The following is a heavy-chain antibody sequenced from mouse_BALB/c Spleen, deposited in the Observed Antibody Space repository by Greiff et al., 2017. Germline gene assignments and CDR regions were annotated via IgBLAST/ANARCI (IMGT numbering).Heavy chain of an antibody. CDR3: AREEAITTATGGFAY. CDR2: IYPGNGDT. D-gene: IGHD1-2*01. V-gene: IGHV1-12*01. Sequence: QVQLQQPGAELVKPGASVKMSCKASGYTFTSYNMHWVKQTPGQGLEWIGAIYPGNGDTSYNQKFKGKATLTADKSSSTAYMQLSSLTSEDSAVYYCAREEAITTATGGFAYWGQGTLVTVSA. J-gene: IGHJ3*01. CDR1: GYTFTSYN.